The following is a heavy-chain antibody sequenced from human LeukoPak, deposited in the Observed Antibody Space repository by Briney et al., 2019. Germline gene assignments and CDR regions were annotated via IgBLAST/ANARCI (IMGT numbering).Heavy chain of an antibody. J-gene: IGHJ4*02. CDR1: GVTLSSYA. CDR3: AKSVVVITFRFDD. V-gene: IGHV3-23*01. CDR2: INGGGSNT. D-gene: IGHD2-15*01. Sequence: GGSLRLSCAASGVTLSSYAMSWARQAPGKGLEWVSAINGGGSNTYYADSVKGRFTISRDNSKNMVYLQMNNLRADDTAVYYCAKSVVVITFRFDDWGQGALVTVSS.